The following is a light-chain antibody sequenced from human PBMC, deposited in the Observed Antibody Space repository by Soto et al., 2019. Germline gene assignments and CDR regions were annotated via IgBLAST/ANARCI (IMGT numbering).Light chain of an antibody. CDR2: DAS. J-gene: IGKJ4*01. CDR3: QHRAIWPIS. CDR1: QSVRNH. Sequence: IVLTQSPATLSLSPGERVTLSCRTSQSVRNHLVWYQQKPGQAPRLLIYDASIRAPGIPARFSGSGSGTDFTLTISSLEPEDFAVYYCQHRAIWPISFGGGTKVEIK. V-gene: IGKV3-11*01.